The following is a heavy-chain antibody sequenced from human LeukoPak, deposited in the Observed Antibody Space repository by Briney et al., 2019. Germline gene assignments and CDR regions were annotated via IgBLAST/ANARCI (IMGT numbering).Heavy chain of an antibody. Sequence: PGGSLGLSCTASGFTLSNYWMTWVRQAPGKGLEWVAKIEKDGSATYYVDSMKGRFTVSRDNAANSLYLQMSNLGVEDTAVYSCARAGVTNQLGETYWYFDLWGRGTLVTVSS. D-gene: IGHD1-1*01. V-gene: IGHV3-7*01. CDR3: ARAGVTNQLGETYWYFDL. CDR2: IEKDGSAT. J-gene: IGHJ2*01. CDR1: GFTLSNYW.